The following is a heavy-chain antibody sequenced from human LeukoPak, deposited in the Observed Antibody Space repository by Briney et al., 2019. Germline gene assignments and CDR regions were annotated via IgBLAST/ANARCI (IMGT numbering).Heavy chain of an antibody. CDR2: IIPVFGTA. CDR3: ARGYYYGSESYWHTKWFDP. J-gene: IGHJ5*02. Sequence: SVKVSCKASGGTFNSHVISWLRQAPGQGLEWMGGIIPVFGTAIYAEKFQGRVTITTEESTTTAYMEMSSLTSEDTAVYYCARGYYYGSESYWHTKWFDPWGQGTLVTVSS. V-gene: IGHV1-69*05. D-gene: IGHD3-10*01. CDR1: GGTFNSHV.